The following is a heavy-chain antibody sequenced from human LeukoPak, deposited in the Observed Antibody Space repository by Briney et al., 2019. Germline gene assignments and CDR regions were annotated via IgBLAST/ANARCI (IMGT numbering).Heavy chain of an antibody. CDR2: INSDGSST. V-gene: IGHV3-74*01. CDR3: ARDRGSGYDVWFDP. Sequence: PGGSLRLSCAASGFTFSSYWMSWVRQAPGKGLVWVSRINSDGSSTSYADSVKGRFTISRDNAKNTLYLQMNSLRAEDTAVYYCARDRGSGYDVWFDPWGQGTLVTVSS. CDR1: GFTFSSYW. D-gene: IGHD5-12*01. J-gene: IGHJ5*02.